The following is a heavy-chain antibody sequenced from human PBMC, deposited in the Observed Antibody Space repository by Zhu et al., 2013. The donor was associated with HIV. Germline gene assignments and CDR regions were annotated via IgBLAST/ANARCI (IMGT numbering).Heavy chain of an antibody. Sequence: QVQLVQSGAEVKKPGSSVKVSCKASGGTFSSYAISWVRQAPGQGLEWMGGIIPIFGTANYAQKFQGRVTITADESTSTAYMELSSLRSEDTAVYYCARVGGYCTNGVCSLSFVVAHYYYYGMDVWGQGTTVTVSS. J-gene: IGHJ6*02. D-gene: IGHD2-8*01. V-gene: IGHV1-69*01. CDR3: ARVGGYCTNGVCSLSFVVAHYYYYGMDV. CDR2: IIPIFGTA. CDR1: GGTFSSYA.